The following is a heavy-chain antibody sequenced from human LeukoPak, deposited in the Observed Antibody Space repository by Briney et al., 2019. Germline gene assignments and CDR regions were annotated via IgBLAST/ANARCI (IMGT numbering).Heavy chain of an antibody. V-gene: IGHV4-34*01. Sequence: SETLSLTCAVYNGSFSGYYWSWIRQPPGKGLEWIGEINHRGSTNYNPSLKSRVTISVDTSKNQFSLKLSSVTAADTAVYYCARSKGSYPVRGGPFDYWGQGTLVTVSS. D-gene: IGHD1-26*01. J-gene: IGHJ4*02. CDR1: NGSFSGYY. CDR3: ARSKGSYPVRGGPFDY. CDR2: INHRGST.